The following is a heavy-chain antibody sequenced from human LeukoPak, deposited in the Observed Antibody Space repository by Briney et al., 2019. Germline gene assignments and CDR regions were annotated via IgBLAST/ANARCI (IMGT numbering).Heavy chain of an antibody. CDR1: GFTFSSYE. Sequence: GGSLRLSCAASGFTFSSYEMNWVRQAPGKGLEWVSYISSSGSTIYYADSVKGRFTISRDNAKNSLYLQMNSLRAEDTAVYYCARCRFEFDYWGQGTLVTVSS. D-gene: IGHD3-16*01. CDR2: ISSSGSTI. V-gene: IGHV3-48*03. J-gene: IGHJ4*02. CDR3: ARCRFEFDY.